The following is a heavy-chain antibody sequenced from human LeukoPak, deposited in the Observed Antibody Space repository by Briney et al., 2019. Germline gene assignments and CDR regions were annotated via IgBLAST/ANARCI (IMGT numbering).Heavy chain of an antibody. D-gene: IGHD3-10*01. CDR1: GGSFSGYY. V-gene: IGHV4-34*01. Sequence: SETLSLTCAVYGGSFSGYYWGWIRQPPGKGLEWIGEINHSGSTNYSPSLKSRVTISVDTSKNQFSLKLSSVTAADTAVYYCARRRPLLWFGGWGQGTLVTVSS. CDR2: INHSGST. CDR3: ARRRPLLWFGG. J-gene: IGHJ4*02.